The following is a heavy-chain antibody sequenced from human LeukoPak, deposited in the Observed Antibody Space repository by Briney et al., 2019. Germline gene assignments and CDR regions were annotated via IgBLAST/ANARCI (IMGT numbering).Heavy chain of an antibody. J-gene: IGHJ4*02. CDR3: VRTGDTERFDY. V-gene: IGHV3-30*02. CDR2: IRYDGSKK. Sequence: GGSLRLSCAASGFTFSSYGMHWVRQAPGKGLEWVALIRYDGSKKDYADSVKGRFTISRDNSKNTLYLQMDSLRAEDTAMYYCVRTGDTERFDYWGQGTLVTVSS. CDR1: GFTFSSYG. D-gene: IGHD3/OR15-3a*01.